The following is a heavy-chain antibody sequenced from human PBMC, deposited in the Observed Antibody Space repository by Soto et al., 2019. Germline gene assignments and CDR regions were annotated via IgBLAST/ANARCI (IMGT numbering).Heavy chain of an antibody. CDR3: ARAGYYYDSRGTKRSLNVDH. CDR2: INHGGST. V-gene: IGHV4-34*01. CDR1: GGSFSDYY. J-gene: IGHJ4*01. Sequence: SETLSLTCAVYGGSFSDYYWTWIRQPPGKGLEWIGEINHGGSTNFSPSLKSRVTISVDTSKNQFSLKLSSVTAADTAIYYCARAGYYYDSRGTKRSLNVDHWGQEPWSPSPQ. D-gene: IGHD3-22*01.